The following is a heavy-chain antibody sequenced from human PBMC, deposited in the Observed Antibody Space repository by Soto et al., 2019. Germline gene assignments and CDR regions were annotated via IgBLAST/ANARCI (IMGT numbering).Heavy chain of an antibody. V-gene: IGHV4-59*01. D-gene: IGHD6-13*01. CDR1: GGSISSNY. J-gene: IGHJ4*02. CDR3: ARYRREAVAGYTLDN. CDR2: VYNSGST. Sequence: SETLSLTCTVSGGSISSNYWTWIRQPPGKGLEWIGYVYNSGSTNYNPSLKSRVTISEDTSKSQFSLKVNSMTAAGTAVYYCARYRREAVAGYTLDNWGQGILVTVSS.